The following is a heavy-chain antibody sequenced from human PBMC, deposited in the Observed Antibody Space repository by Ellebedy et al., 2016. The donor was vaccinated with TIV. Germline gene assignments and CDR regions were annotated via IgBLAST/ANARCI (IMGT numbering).Heavy chain of an antibody. CDR3: ARDLVQTTEAFDM. Sequence: GGSLRLSXVASGFNFSYFSMNWVRQAPGKGLEWVSYVSSHSSTTFYADSVKGRFTTSRDNAKNSLYLHMNSLRDEDTAVYYCARDLVQTTEAFDMWGQGTLVTVSS. CDR2: VSSHSSTT. CDR1: GFNFSYFS. J-gene: IGHJ3*02. V-gene: IGHV3-48*02. D-gene: IGHD4/OR15-4a*01.